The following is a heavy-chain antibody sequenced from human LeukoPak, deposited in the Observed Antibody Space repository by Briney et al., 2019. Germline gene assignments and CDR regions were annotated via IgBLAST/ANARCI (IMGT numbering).Heavy chain of an antibody. CDR1: GYTFTGYY. J-gene: IGHJ4*02. Sequence: ASVKVSCKASGYTFTGYYMHWVRQAPGQGLEWMGWINPNSGGTNYAQKFQGRVTMTRDTSISTAYMELSRLRSDDTAVYYCARDWGSSWSDSDYWGQGTLVTVSS. D-gene: IGHD6-13*01. CDR3: ARDWGSSWSDSDY. V-gene: IGHV1-2*02. CDR2: INPNSGGT.